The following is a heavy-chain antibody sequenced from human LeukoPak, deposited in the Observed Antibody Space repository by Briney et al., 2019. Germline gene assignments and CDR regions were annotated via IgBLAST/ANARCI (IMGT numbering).Heavy chain of an antibody. V-gene: IGHV4-34*01. CDR2: INHSGSP. J-gene: IGHJ4*02. CDR1: GGSFSDYY. Sequence: PSETLSLTCAVYGGSFSDYYWTWIRQPPGKGLEWIGEINHSGSPNNNPSLKSRVSISFDTSKNQFSLKLTSVTAADTAVYYCARKGYTYGSFNYWGQGTLVTVSS. D-gene: IGHD3-10*01. CDR3: ARKGYTYGSFNY.